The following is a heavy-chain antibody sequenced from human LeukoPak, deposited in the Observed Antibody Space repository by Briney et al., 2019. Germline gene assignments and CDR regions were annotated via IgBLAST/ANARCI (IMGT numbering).Heavy chain of an antibody. Sequence: GGSLRLSCAASGFTFSSYDMPWVRQATGKGLEWVSAIGTAGDTYYPGSVKGRFTISRENAKNSLYLQMNSLRAGDTAVYYCARGGDYHQYDYWGQGTLVTVSS. V-gene: IGHV3-13*01. CDR1: GFTFSSYD. CDR3: ARGGDYHQYDY. J-gene: IGHJ4*02. CDR2: IGTAGDT. D-gene: IGHD3-16*01.